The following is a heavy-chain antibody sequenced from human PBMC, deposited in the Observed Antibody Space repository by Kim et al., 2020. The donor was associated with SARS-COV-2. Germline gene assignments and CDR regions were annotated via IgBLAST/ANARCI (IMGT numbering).Heavy chain of an antibody. Sequence: SETLSLTCTVSGGSISSYYWSWIRQPAGKGLEWIGRIYTSGSTNYNPSLKSRVTMSVDTSKNQFSLKLSSVTAADTAVYYCARVRSDYGDYDFDYWGQGTLVTVSS. V-gene: IGHV4-4*07. CDR1: GGSISSYY. CDR3: ARVRSDYGDYDFDY. D-gene: IGHD4-17*01. CDR2: IYTSGST. J-gene: IGHJ4*02.